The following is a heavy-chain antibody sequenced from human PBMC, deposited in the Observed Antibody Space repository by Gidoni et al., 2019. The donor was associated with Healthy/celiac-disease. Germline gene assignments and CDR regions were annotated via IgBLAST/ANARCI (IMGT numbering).Heavy chain of an antibody. Sequence: QVPLVQSGSELKKPGASVKVSCKASGYTFTSYALHWVLQPPGQGSEWMGWINTNTGNPTYAQGVTGRFVFSLDTSVRTAYLQISSLKAEDTAVYDCARGGKQAYGDYGEKKWRWYYYDGMDVWGQGTTVTVSS. V-gene: IGHV7-4-1*02. CDR1: GYTFTSYA. D-gene: IGHD4-17*01. CDR3: ARGGKQAYGDYGEKKWRWYYYDGMDV. CDR2: INTNTGNP. J-gene: IGHJ6*02.